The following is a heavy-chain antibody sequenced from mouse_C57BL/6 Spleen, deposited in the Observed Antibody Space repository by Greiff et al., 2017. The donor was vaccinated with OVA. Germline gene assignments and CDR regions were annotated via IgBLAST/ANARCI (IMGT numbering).Heavy chain of an antibody. CDR2: IYPGGGYT. CDR3: ARKTTGPYYFDY. V-gene: IGHV1-63*01. J-gene: IGHJ2*01. CDR1: GYTFTNYW. D-gene: IGHD4-1*01. Sequence: VQLQQSGAELVRPGTSVKMSCKASGYTFTNYWIGWAKQRPGHGLEWIGDIYPGGGYTNYNEKFKGKATLTADKSSSKAYMQFSSLTSEDSAIYYCARKTTGPYYFDYWGQGTTLTVSS.